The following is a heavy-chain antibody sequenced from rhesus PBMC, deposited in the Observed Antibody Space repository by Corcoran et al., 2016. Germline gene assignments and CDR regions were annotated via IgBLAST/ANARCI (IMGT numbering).Heavy chain of an antibody. Sequence: QVQLQESGPGLVQPSETLSLTCAVSGYSLISGYYWGWIRQPPGKGLEYIGYISGSSGSTYYNPSLKSRVTISKDTSKNQFSLKLSSVTAADTAVYYCARLGGYSYLDYWGQGVLVTVSS. J-gene: IGHJ4*01. CDR3: ARLGGYSYLDY. CDR2: ISGSSGST. CDR1: GYSLISGYY. V-gene: IGHV4-99*01. D-gene: IGHD5-42*01.